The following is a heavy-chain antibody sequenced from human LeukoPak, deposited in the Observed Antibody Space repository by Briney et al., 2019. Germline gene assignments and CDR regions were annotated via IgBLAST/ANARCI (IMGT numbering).Heavy chain of an antibody. Sequence: RSSETLSLTCAVSGYSISSGYYWGWIRQPPGKGLEWIGSIYHSGSTYCNPSLKSRVTISVDTSKNQFSLKLSSVTAADTAVYYCASITYGDYHYWGQGTLVTVSS. V-gene: IGHV4-38-2*01. D-gene: IGHD4-17*01. CDR2: IYHSGST. CDR1: GYSISSGYY. CDR3: ASITYGDYHY. J-gene: IGHJ4*02.